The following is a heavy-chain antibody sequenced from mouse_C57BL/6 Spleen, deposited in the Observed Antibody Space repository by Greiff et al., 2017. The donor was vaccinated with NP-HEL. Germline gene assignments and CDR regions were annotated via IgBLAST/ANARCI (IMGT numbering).Heavy chain of an antibody. D-gene: IGHD1-1*01. CDR1: GFTFSSYG. Sequence: EVKLMESGGDLVKPGGSLKLSCAASGFTFSSYGMSWVRQTPDKRLEWVATISSGGSYTYYPDSVKGRFTISRDNAKNTLYLQMSSLKSEDTAMYYCARKPTVVALDYWGQGTTLTVSS. J-gene: IGHJ2*01. V-gene: IGHV5-6*01. CDR3: ARKPTVVALDY. CDR2: ISSGGSYT.